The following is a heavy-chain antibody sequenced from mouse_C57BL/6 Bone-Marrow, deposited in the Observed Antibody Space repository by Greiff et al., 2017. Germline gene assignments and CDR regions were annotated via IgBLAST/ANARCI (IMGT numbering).Heavy chain of an antibody. Sequence: QVQLQQSGAELVRPGTSVKVSCKASGYAFTNYLIEWVKQRPGQGLEWIGVINPGSGGTNYNEKFKGKATLTADKSSSTAYMQLSSLTSEDSAVYCCARSGYSNPYYYAMDYWGQGTSVTVSS. CDR3: ARSGYSNPYYYAMDY. J-gene: IGHJ4*01. V-gene: IGHV1-54*01. CDR1: GYAFTNYL. CDR2: INPGSGGT. D-gene: IGHD2-5*01.